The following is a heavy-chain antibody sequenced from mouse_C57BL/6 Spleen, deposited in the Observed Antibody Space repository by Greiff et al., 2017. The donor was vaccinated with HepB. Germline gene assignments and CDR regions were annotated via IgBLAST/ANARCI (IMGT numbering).Heavy chain of an antibody. V-gene: IGHV1-69*01. Sequence: QVQLQQPGAELVMPGASVKLSCKASGYTFTSYWMHWVKQRPGQGLEWIGEIDPSDSYTNYNQKFKGKSTLTVDKSSSTAYMQLSSLTSEDSAVYYCARTDYYGSSYRDWFAYWGQGTLVTVSA. J-gene: IGHJ3*01. CDR3: ARTDYYGSSYRDWFAY. CDR1: GYTFTSYW. CDR2: IDPSDSYT. D-gene: IGHD1-1*01.